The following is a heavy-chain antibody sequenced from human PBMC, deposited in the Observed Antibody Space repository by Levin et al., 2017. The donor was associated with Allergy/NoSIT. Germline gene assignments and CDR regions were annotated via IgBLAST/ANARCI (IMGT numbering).Heavy chain of an antibody. CDR1: GFTFSSYW. CDR3: ARGKKGYNSSWYYYYYMDV. CDR2: IKQDGSEK. J-gene: IGHJ6*03. D-gene: IGHD6-13*01. Sequence: LSLTCAASGFTFSSYWMSWVRQAPEKGLEWVASIKQDGSEKYYVDSVKGRFTISRDNAKNSLYLQMSSLRAEDTAVYYCARGKKGYNSSWYYYYYMDVWGKGTTVTVSS. V-gene: IGHV3-7*01.